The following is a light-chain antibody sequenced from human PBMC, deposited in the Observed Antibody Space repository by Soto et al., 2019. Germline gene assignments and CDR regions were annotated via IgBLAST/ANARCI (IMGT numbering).Light chain of an antibody. Sequence: DVVMTQSPLSLPVTLGQPASISCRSSQSLVYSDGNTYLNWFQQRPGQSPRRLIYKVSNRDSGVPDRFGGSGSGTDFTLKISRVEAEDVGLYFCMQVTHWPPSFGQGTKLEIK. V-gene: IGKV2-30*01. J-gene: IGKJ2*01. CDR1: QSLVYSDGNTY. CDR2: KVS. CDR3: MQVTHWPPS.